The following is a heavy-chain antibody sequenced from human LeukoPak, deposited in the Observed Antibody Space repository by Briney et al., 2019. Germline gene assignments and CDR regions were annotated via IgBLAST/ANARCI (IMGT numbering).Heavy chain of an antibody. CDR1: GGSISHYY. V-gene: IGHV4-59*08. D-gene: IGHD6-13*01. J-gene: IGHJ6*02. CDR3: ARRLRGSNGMDV. CDR2: IYYSGST. Sequence: SETLSPTCTVSGGSISHYYWTWIRQPPGKGLEWIGYIYYSGSTNSNPSLKSRVTMSVDTSKNQFSLKLNSVTAADTAVYYCARRLRGSNGMDVWGQGTTVTVSS.